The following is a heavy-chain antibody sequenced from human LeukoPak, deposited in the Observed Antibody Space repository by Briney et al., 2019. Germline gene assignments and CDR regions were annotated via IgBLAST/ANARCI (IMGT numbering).Heavy chain of an antibody. CDR3: AKGGVYCSGGNCYSADY. D-gene: IGHD2-15*01. V-gene: IGHV3-23*01. J-gene: IGHJ4*02. CDR1: GFSFTICA. Sequence: PGGSLRLSCAASGFSFTICAMTWVRQAPGKGLEWVSAISSSGGSTHYADSVKGRFTISRDNSKNTLYLQMNSLRVEDTAVYYCAKGGVYCSGGNCYSADYWGQGTLVTVSS. CDR2: ISSSGGST.